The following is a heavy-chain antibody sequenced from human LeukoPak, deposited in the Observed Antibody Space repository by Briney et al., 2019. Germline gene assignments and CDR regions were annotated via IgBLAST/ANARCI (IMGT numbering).Heavy chain of an antibody. D-gene: IGHD3/OR15-3a*01. CDR1: GFNFGDEF. CDR2: ISHSGMTI. V-gene: IGHV3-11*01. J-gene: IGHJ6*03. Sequence: GGSLRLSCAASGFNFGDEFMTWIRQAPGKGLEWISFISHSGMTISYAESVRGRFTISRDNAKNSLFLQMTNLGAEDTALYYCARRTTGHQSYYFYYMDVWGKGTPVIVSS. CDR3: ARRTTGHQSYYFYYMDV.